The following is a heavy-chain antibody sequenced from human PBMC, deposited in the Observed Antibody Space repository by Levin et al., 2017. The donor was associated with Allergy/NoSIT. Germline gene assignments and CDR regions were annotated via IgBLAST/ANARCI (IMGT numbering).Heavy chain of an antibody. CDR1: GGSISSGDYY. CDR2: IYYSGST. V-gene: IGHV4-30-4*01. CDR3: ARGTPNDYGDYFDY. J-gene: IGHJ4*02. D-gene: IGHD4-17*01. Sequence: SETLSLTCTVSGGSISSGDYYWSWIRQPPGKGLEWIGYIYYSGSTYYNPSLKSRVTISVDTSKNQFSLKLSSVTAADTAVYYCARGTPNDYGDYFDYWGQGTLVTVSS.